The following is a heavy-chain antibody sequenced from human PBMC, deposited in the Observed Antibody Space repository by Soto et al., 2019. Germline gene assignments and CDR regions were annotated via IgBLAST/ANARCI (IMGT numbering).Heavy chain of an antibody. CDR1: GFTFTNYW. J-gene: IGHJ6*03. CDR3: ARGACVGSTCYSLAGSFYYYMDV. V-gene: IGHV3-74*01. CDR2: INSDGSVS. D-gene: IGHD2-15*01. Sequence: EVKLVESGGGLVQPGGSLRLSCAASGFTFTNYWMYWVRQAPGKGLVWVSRINSDGSVSSYADSVKGRLTISRDNVKNTLYLQMNSLRAEDTAVYYCARGACVGSTCYSLAGSFYYYMDVWGKGTTVTVFS.